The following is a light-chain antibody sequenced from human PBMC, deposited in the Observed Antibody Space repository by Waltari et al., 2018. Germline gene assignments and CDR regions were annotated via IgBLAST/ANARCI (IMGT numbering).Light chain of an antibody. CDR3: SSYTTSGTLV. Sequence: QSAPTQPASVSGSPGQSITISCTGTSSDVGAYAFVSWHQQYPGKAPKVMIYGVNNRPSGVSNRFSGSKSGNTASLIISGLQADDEADYYCSSYTTSGTLVFGTGTKVTVL. V-gene: IGLV2-14*01. CDR2: GVN. J-gene: IGLJ1*01. CDR1: SSDVGAYAF.